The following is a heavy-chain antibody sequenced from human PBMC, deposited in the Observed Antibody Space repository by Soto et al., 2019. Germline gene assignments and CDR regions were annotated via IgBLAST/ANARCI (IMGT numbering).Heavy chain of an antibody. CDR2: IYYSGTT. CDR3: LFQAEDGIRGCSTVSAFLLNRSSDL. Sequence: RWSVSGGSIIHHDGSWIRKPPGKGLEWIGYIYYSGTTNYNPSLRSRVTMSVDTSKNRFSLKLSSVTPADTAGYFFLFQAEDGIRGCSTVSAFLLNRSSDL. J-gene: IGHJ2*01. CDR1: GGSIIHHD. V-gene: IGHV4-59*11. D-gene: IGHD3-3*01.